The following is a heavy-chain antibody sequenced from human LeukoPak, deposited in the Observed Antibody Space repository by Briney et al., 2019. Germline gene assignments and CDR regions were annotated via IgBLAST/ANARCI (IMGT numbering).Heavy chain of an antibody. J-gene: IGHJ4*02. V-gene: IGHV4-34*01. CDR3: ARRNYDFWSGVDY. CDR2: IYYSGST. CDR1: GGSFSGNY. D-gene: IGHD3-3*01. Sequence: SETLSLTCAVYGGSFSGNYWSWIRQPPGKGLEWIGSIYYSGSTYYNPSLKSRVTISVDTSKNQFSLQLSSVTAADTAVYYCARRNYDFWSGVDYWGQGTLVTVSS.